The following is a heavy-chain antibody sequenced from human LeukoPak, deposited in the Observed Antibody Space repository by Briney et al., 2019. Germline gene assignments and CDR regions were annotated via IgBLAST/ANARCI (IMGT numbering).Heavy chain of an antibody. D-gene: IGHD3-3*01. CDR2: IYYSGST. CDR1: GGSISSSSYY. J-gene: IGHJ4*02. Sequence: SETLSLTCTVSGGSISSSSYYWGWIRQPPGKGLEWIGSIYYSGSTYYNPSLKSRVPISVDTSKNQFSLKLSSVTAADTAVYYCARVTHYDFWSGYRFDYWGQGTLVTVSS. V-gene: IGHV4-39*01. CDR3: ARVTHYDFWSGYRFDY.